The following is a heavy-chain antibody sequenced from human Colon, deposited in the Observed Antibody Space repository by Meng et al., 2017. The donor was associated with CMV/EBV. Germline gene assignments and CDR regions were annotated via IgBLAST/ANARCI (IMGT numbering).Heavy chain of an antibody. V-gene: IGHV4-30-4*08. CDR3: ARVGKNWQKNWFDP. CDR1: CVSLSSGHHS. Sequence: SCVSLSSGHHSWSWIRPPPGKGLECIGHIYSTGSTYYNPSLKGPVTISVDTSMNQFSLKLSSVTAADTAVYYCARVGKNWQKNWFDPWGQGTLVTVSS. CDR2: IYSTGST. D-gene: IGHD1-1*01. J-gene: IGHJ5*02.